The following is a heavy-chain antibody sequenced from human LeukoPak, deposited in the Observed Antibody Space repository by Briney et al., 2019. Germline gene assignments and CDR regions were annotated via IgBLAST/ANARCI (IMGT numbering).Heavy chain of an antibody. CDR2: ISYDGSNK. CDR1: GFTFSSYA. Sequence: GGSLRLSCAASGFTFSSYAMHWVRQAPGKGLERVAVISYDGSNKYYADSVKGRFTISRDNSKNTLYLQMNRLRAEDTAVYYCARDTGEVVTESNWFDPWGQGTLLTVSS. CDR3: ARDTGEVVTESNWFDP. D-gene: IGHD7-27*01. J-gene: IGHJ5*02. V-gene: IGHV3-30-3*01.